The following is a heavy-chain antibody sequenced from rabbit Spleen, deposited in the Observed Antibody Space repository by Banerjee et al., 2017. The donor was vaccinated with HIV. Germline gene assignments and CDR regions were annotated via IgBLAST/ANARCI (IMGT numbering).Heavy chain of an antibody. CDR2: IYTGNGKT. J-gene: IGHJ4*01. V-gene: IGHV1S45*01. D-gene: IGHD4-2*01. CDR3: ARDAGTYDYIDVYFSL. Sequence: QEQLVESGGGLVKPGASLTLTCTASGFSFSSAYDMCWVCQAPGKGLEWIGCIYTGNGKTYYANWAKGRFTISKSSSTTVTLQMTSLTAADTATYFCARDAGTYDYIDVYFSLWGPGTLVTVS. CDR1: GFSFSSAYD.